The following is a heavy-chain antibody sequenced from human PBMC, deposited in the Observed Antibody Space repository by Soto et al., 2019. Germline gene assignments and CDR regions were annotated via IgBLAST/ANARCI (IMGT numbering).Heavy chain of an antibody. CDR2: IYTSMST. CDR3: ARSKFDYCSGGSCYSNYGMDV. D-gene: IGHD2-15*01. V-gene: IGHV4-4*07. Sequence: PSETLSLTCTVSGGSISSYYWSWIRQPAGKGLEWIGRIYTSMSTNYNPSLKSRVTMSVDTSKNQFSLKLSSVTAADTAVYYCARSKFDYCSGGSCYSNYGMDVWGQGTTVTVSS. J-gene: IGHJ6*02. CDR1: GGSISSYY.